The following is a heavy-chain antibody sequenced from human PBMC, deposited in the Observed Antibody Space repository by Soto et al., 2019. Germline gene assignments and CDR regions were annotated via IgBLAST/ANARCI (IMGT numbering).Heavy chain of an antibody. CDR1: GYTFTSYD. D-gene: IGHD3-3*01. V-gene: IGHV1-8*01. CDR3: ARGFTIFGVAPP. J-gene: IGHJ5*02. CDR2: MNPNSGNT. Sequence: QVQLVQSGAEVKKPGASVKVSCKASGYTFTSYDINWVRQATGQGLEWMGWMNPNSGNTGYAQKFQGRVTMTRNTSISTAYMELRSLRSEDTPVYYCARGFTIFGVAPPWGQGALVTVSS.